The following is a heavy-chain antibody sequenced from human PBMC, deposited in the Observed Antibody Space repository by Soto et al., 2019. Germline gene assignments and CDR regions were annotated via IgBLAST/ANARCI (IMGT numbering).Heavy chain of an antibody. Sequence: PGGSLRLSCAASGFTFSSYGMHWVRQAPGKGLEWVAVISYDGSNEYYADPVKGRFTISRDNSKNTLYLQMNSLRAEDTAVYYCAKDPQWLAPPAGWFDPWGQGTLVTVSS. J-gene: IGHJ5*02. CDR2: ISYDGSNE. CDR1: GFTFSSYG. D-gene: IGHD6-19*01. CDR3: AKDPQWLAPPAGWFDP. V-gene: IGHV3-30*18.